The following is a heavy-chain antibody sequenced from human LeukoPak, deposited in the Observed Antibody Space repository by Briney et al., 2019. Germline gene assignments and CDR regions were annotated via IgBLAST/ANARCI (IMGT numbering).Heavy chain of an antibody. CDR2: INPNSGGT. D-gene: IGHD5-24*01. CDR3: ARERWLHQFDY. J-gene: IGHJ4*02. Sequence: ASVKVSCKASGYTFTGYYMHWVRQAPGQGLEWMGWINPNSGGTNYAQKFQGRVTMTRDTSISADYMELSRLRSDDTAVYYCARERWLHQFDYWGQGTLVTVSS. CDR1: GYTFTGYY. V-gene: IGHV1-2*02.